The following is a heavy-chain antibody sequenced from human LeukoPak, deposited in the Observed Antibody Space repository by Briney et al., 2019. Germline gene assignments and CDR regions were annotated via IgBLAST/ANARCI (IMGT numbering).Heavy chain of an antibody. CDR1: GFTISSYW. Sequence: PGGSLRLSCAASGFTISSYWMHWVRQAPGKGLVWVSRINSDGSSTSYADSVKGRFTISRDNAKNTLYLQMDSLRAEDTAVYYCARVGYSLSILYWGQGTLVTVSS. D-gene: IGHD5-24*01. V-gene: IGHV3-74*01. CDR3: ARVGYSLSILY. J-gene: IGHJ4*02. CDR2: INSDGSST.